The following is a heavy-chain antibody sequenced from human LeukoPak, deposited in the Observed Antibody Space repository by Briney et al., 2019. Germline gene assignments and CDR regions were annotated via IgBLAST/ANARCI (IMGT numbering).Heavy chain of an antibody. CDR1: GFTFSSYR. V-gene: IGHV3-21*01. Sequence: GGSLRLSCAASGFTFSSYRVNWVRQAPGKGLEWVSSISSSSSYIYYADSVKGRFTISRDNAKNSLYLQMNSLRAEDTAVYYCATQGTVTTYPWLVWGQGTLVTVSS. D-gene: IGHD4-17*01. CDR2: ISSSSSYI. J-gene: IGHJ4*02. CDR3: ATQGTVTTYPWLV.